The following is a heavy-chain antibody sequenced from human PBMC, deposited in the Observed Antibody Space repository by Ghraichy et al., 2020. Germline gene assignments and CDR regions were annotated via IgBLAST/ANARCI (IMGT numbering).Heavy chain of an antibody. J-gene: IGHJ4*02. CDR3: ARIHLWSFDY. Sequence: TLSLTCTISGGSIISNSHYWGWVRQPPGKGLEWIGNIYFSGSTDYNPSLKSRVTISVDTSENQFSLRLKSVTAADTAVYYCARIHLWSFDYWGQGSLVTVSS. D-gene: IGHD5-18*01. V-gene: IGHV4-39*01. CDR2: IYFSGST. CDR1: GGSIISNSHY.